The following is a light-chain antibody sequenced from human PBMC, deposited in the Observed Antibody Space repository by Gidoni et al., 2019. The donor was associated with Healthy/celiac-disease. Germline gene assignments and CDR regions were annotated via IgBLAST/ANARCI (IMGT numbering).Light chain of an antibody. Sequence: SSELTQHPAVSVALGQTVRITCQGDSLRSYYASWYQQKPGQAPVLVIYGKNNRPSGIPDRFSGSSSGNTASLTITGAQAEDEADYYCNSRDSSGNHLGVFGGGTKPTVL. CDR3: NSRDSSGNHLGV. V-gene: IGLV3-19*01. CDR1: SLRSYY. J-gene: IGLJ3*02. CDR2: GKN.